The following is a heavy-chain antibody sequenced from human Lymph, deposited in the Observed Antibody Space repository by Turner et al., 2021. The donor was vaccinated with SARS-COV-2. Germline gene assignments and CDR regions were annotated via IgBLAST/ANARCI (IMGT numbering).Heavy chain of an antibody. CDR3: ARDLGTYGMDV. Sequence: ELQLVETGGGLIQPGGSLRLSCAASGIIVSRNYMNWVRQAQGKGLEWVSVIYSGGTTYYADSVKGRFTISRDNSKNTLYLQMNSLRVEDTAVYYCARDLGTYGMDVWGQGTTVTVSS. D-gene: IGHD6-13*01. CDR2: IYSGGTT. V-gene: IGHV3-53*02. CDR1: GIIVSRNY. J-gene: IGHJ6*02.